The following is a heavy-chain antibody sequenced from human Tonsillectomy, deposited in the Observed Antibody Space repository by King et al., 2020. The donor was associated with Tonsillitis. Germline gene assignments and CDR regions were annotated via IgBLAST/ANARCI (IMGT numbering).Heavy chain of an antibody. CDR3: ARESGHFDY. J-gene: IGHJ4*02. CDR1: GFTFSSYG. D-gene: IGHD1-1*01. V-gene: IGHV3-33*01. CDR2: IWYDGSNK. Sequence: QVQLVESGGGVVQPGRSLRLSCAASGFTFSSYGMHWVRQAPGKGLEWVAVIWYDGSNKYYADSVKGRFTISRDDSKNTLYLQMNSLRAEDTAVYYCARESGHFDYWGQGTLVTVSS.